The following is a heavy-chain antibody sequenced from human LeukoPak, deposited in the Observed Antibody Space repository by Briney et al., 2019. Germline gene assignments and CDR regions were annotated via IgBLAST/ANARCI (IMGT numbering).Heavy chain of an antibody. CDR3: ARSPRLVLDYYYGMDV. V-gene: IGHV3-53*01. D-gene: IGHD6-19*01. CDR1: GFTVSSNY. Sequence: GGSLRLSCAASGFTVSSNYMSWVRQAPGKGLEWVSVIYSGGSTYYADSVKGRFTISRDNSKNTLYLQMNSLRAEDTAVYYCARSPRLVLDYYYGMDVWGQGTTVTVSS. J-gene: IGHJ6*02. CDR2: IYSGGST.